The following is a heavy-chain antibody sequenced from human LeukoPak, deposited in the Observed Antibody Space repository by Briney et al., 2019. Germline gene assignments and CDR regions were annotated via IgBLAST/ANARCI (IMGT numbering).Heavy chain of an antibody. CDR3: ARSRFYFDY. CDR1: GFTFSTYW. V-gene: IGHV3-7*01. J-gene: IGHJ4*02. Sequence: GGSLRLSCAASGFTFSTYWMGWVRQAPGKGLEWVAKIKPDGSGKDHVDSVKGRFTISRDNAKNSLYLQLNSLRAEDTAVYYCARSRFYFDYWGQGTLVTVSS. CDR2: IKPDGSGK.